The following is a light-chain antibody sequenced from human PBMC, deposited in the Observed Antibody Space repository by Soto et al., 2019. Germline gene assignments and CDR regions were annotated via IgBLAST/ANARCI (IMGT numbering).Light chain of an antibody. V-gene: IGLV2-14*01. Sequence: QSALTQPASVSGSPGQSITISCTGTSSDVGGYNYVSWYQQHPGKAPKLMIYDVSNRPSGVSNRFSGSKSGNTASLTISGLPAEDEADYYCSSYTSSSTRGVFGGGTKLTVL. CDR2: DVS. CDR1: SSDVGGYNY. CDR3: SSYTSSSTRGV. J-gene: IGLJ2*01.